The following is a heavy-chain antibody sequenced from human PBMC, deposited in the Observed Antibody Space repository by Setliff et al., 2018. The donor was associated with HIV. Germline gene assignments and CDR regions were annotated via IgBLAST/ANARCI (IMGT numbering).Heavy chain of an antibody. CDR3: ARQGNIVVVTSFDY. J-gene: IGHJ4*02. CDR2: VDYTGST. CDR1: GGSISTSNDY. D-gene: IGHD2-21*02. V-gene: IGHV4-39*07. Sequence: SETLSLTCTVSGGSISTSNDYWGWVRQPPGKGLEWVGNVDYTGSTYYNPSLKSRVTISVDTSKNQFSLRLNSVTAADTAVYYCARQGNIVVVTSFDYWGQGTLVTVSS.